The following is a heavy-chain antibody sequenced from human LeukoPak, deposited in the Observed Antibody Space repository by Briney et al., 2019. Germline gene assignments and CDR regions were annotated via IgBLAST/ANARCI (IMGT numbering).Heavy chain of an antibody. CDR1: GGSISSYY. CDR2: IHNTGRN. J-gene: IGHJ4*02. CDR3: ARLRGYYFDY. D-gene: IGHD5-12*01. Sequence: PSETLSLTCTVSGGSISSYYWSWIRQPPGKGLEWVGYIHNTGRNNYNPSLKSRVIISVDTSKIQFSLKLSSVTAADTAVYYCARLRGYYFDYWGQGTLVTVSS. V-gene: IGHV4-59*01.